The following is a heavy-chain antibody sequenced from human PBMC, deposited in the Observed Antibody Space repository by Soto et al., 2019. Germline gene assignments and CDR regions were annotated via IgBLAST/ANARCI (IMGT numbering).Heavy chain of an antibody. CDR3: ARGNSWIQLWFDY. V-gene: IGHV3-30-3*01. D-gene: IGHD5-18*01. J-gene: IGHJ4*02. Sequence: QVQLVESGGGVVQPGRSLRLSCAASGFTFSSYAMHWVRQAPGKGLEWVAIISYDGSNKYYADSVKGRFTISRDNSKNTLYLQMNRLRAEDTAVYYCARGNSWIQLWFDYWGQGTLVTVSS. CDR2: ISYDGSNK. CDR1: GFTFSSYA.